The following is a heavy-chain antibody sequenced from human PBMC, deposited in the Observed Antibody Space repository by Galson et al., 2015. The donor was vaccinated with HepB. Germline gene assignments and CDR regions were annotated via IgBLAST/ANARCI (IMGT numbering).Heavy chain of an antibody. CDR3: AKDQEQWLVRTLPEEYNWFDP. CDR1: GFTFSSYA. CDR2: ISGSGGST. D-gene: IGHD6-19*01. Sequence: SLRLSCAASGFTFSSYAMSWVRQAPGKGLEWVSAISGSGGSTYYADSVKGRFTISRDNSKNTLYLQMNSLRAEDTAVYYCAKDQEQWLVRTLPEEYNWFDPWGQGTLVTVSS. V-gene: IGHV3-23*01. J-gene: IGHJ5*02.